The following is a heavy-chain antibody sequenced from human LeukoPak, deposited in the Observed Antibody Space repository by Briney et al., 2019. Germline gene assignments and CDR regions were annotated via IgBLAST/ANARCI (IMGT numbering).Heavy chain of an antibody. CDR3: ARDPPLGSGSYPLAY. CDR1: GGTFSSYA. Sequence: SVKVSCKASGGTFSSYAISWVRQAPGQGLEWMGGIIPIFGTANYAQKFQGRVTITADESPSKAYMELSSLRSEDTDVYYCARDPPLGSGSYPLAYWGQGTLVTVSS. J-gene: IGHJ4*02. D-gene: IGHD3-10*01. V-gene: IGHV1-69*13. CDR2: IIPIFGTA.